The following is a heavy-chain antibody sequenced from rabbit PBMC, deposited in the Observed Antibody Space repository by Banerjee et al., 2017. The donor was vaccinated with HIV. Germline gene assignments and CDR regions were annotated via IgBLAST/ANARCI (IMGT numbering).Heavy chain of an antibody. CDR2: IYAVSSGNT. V-gene: IGHV1S40*01. CDR3: ARDYNDYNDDGINL. Sequence: QSLEESGGDLVTPGGTLTLTCTASGFSFSSNYYMCWVRQAPGKGLEWIACIYAVSSGNTYYASWAKGRFTISKTSSTTVTLQMTSLTAADTATYFCARDYNDYNDDGINLWGQGTLVTVS. D-gene: IGHD1-1*01. J-gene: IGHJ4*01. CDR1: GFSFSSNYY.